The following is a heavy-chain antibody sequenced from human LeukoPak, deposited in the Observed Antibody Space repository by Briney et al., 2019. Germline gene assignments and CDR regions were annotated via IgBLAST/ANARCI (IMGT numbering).Heavy chain of an antibody. V-gene: IGHV4-31*11. J-gene: IGHJ3*02. CDR3: ARDILVTSSPGAFDI. Sequence: SQTLSLTCAVSGDSVTNPGYSWTWLRQHPGKALEWVGHISNSGTTAYNPSLKSRVSISVDTSTNQFSLRLASVSAADTAVYYCARDILVTSSPGAFDIWGPGTMVTVSS. D-gene: IGHD2-21*02. CDR2: ISNSGTT. CDR1: GDSVTNPGYS.